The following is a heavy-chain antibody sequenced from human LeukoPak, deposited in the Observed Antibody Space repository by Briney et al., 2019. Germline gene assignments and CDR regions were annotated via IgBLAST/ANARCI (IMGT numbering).Heavy chain of an antibody. D-gene: IGHD2-15*01. Sequence: SETLSPTCNVSGGSISSTSYYWGWIRQPPGKGLEWIGSIYHTGTTYYSPSLQSRVTISVHTSKNQFSLKLSSVTAADTAVYYCARQECNGGSCYSRAIWFDPWGQGTLVTVSS. V-gene: IGHV4-39*01. J-gene: IGHJ5*02. CDR2: IYHTGTT. CDR1: GGSISSTSYY. CDR3: ARQECNGGSCYSRAIWFDP.